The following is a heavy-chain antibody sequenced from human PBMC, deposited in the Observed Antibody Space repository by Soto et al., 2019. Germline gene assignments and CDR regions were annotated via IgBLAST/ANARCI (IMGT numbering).Heavy chain of an antibody. D-gene: IGHD6-19*01. CDR1: GYTFTGYA. CDR2: INAGNGNT. J-gene: IGHJ4*02. Sequence: QVQLVQSGAEEKKPGASVKVSCKASGYTFTGYAMHWVRQAPGQRLEWMGWINAGNGNTKYSPKFQGRVTITRDTSARTAYRELSSLRSEDTAVYYCARAVAVPADFDYWGQGTLVTVSS. CDR3: ARAVAVPADFDY. V-gene: IGHV1-3*05.